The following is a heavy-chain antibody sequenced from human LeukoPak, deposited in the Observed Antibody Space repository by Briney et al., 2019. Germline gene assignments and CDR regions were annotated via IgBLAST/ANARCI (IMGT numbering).Heavy chain of an antibody. CDR1: GYSFTTYW. J-gene: IGHJ2*01. CDR3: ARQPGMTAKSWYFDL. Sequence: GESLKISCKGSGYSFTTYWITWVRQMPGKGLEWMRRIDPSDSYTNYSPSFQGHFTISADKSISTAYLQWSSLKAPDTAMYFCARQPGMTAKSWYFDLWGRGTLVTVSS. V-gene: IGHV5-10-1*01. D-gene: IGHD1-14*01. CDR2: IDPSDSYT.